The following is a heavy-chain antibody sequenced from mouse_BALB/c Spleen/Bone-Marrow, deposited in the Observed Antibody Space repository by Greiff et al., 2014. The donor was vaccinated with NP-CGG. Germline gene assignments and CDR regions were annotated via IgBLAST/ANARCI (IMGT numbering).Heavy chain of an antibody. J-gene: IGHJ1*01. CDR1: GFTFSSYG. V-gene: IGHV5-6-3*01. CDR2: INNNGGST. Sequence: VQLKESGGGLVQPGGSLKLSCVASGFTFSSYGMSWVRQTPDKRLELVATINNNGGSTYYPDSVKGQFTITRDNAKNTLYLQMSSLKSEDTAMYYCVRVYGWYVDVWGAGTTVTVSS. D-gene: IGHD1-1*01. CDR3: VRVYGWYVDV.